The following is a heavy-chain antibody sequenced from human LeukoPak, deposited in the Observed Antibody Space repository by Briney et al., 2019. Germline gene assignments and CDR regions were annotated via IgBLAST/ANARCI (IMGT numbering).Heavy chain of an antibody. CDR2: IYPGDSDT. CDR3: ARMGGSPEWFGDNNWFDP. D-gene: IGHD3-10*01. V-gene: IGHV5-51*01. CDR1: GYSFTNYW. Sequence: GESLKISCKGSGYSFTNYWIGWVRQMPGKGLEWMGIIYPGDSDTRYSPSFQGQVTISADKSISTAYLQWSSLKASDTAMYYCARMGGSPEWFGDNNWFDPWGQGTLVTVSS. J-gene: IGHJ5*02.